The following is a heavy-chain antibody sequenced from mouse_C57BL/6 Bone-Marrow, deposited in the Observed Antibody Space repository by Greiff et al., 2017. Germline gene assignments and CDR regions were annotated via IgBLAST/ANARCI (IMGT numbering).Heavy chain of an antibody. V-gene: IGHV14-4*01. D-gene: IGHD1-1*01. Sequence: EVQLVESGAELVRPGASVKLSCTASGYTIKDDSMHWVKQRPEQGLEWIGWIYPENGDTEYAAKFPGKATITADTSSNTAYLQLSSLTSDDSAVXYGTSYYYGSSYFDYWGQGTTLTVSS. J-gene: IGHJ2*01. CDR2: IYPENGDT. CDR1: GYTIKDDS. CDR3: TSYYYGSSYFDY.